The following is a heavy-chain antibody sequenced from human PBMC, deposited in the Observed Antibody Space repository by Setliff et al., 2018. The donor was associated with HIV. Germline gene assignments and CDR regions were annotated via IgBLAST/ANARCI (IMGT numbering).Heavy chain of an antibody. Sequence: ASVKVSCKASGYTFTNFGVGWVRQAPGQGLEWMGWVSPYNGHTKYAQRFQGRVTMSTDTSTSTIYMELTSLRSDDTAVYYCAGWSCGRATCYDSPYNWFEPWGQGTLVTVSS. V-gene: IGHV1-18*01. J-gene: IGHJ5*02. D-gene: IGHD2-2*01. CDR1: GYTFTNFG. CDR2: VSPYNGHT. CDR3: AGWSCGRATCYDSPYNWFEP.